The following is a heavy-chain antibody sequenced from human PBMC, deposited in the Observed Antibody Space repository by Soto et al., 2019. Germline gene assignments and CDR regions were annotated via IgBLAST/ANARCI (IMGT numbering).Heavy chain of an antibody. CDR3: ARHQVVPAMVQFYYYYGMDV. CDR2: IYPGDSDT. D-gene: IGHD2-2*01. CDR1: GYSFTSYL. J-gene: IGHJ6*02. V-gene: IGHV5-51*01. Sequence: PGVSMKVSCKGSGYSFTSYLSGWVRQITGKGLEWMGIIYPGDSDTRYSPSFQGQVTISADKSISTAYLQWSSLKASDTAMYYCARHQVVPAMVQFYYYYGMDVWGQGTTVTVSS.